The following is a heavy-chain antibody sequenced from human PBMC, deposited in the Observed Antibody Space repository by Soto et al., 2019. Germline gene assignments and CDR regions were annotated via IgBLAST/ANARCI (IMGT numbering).Heavy chain of an antibody. Sequence: LRLSCAASGFTFSTYTMNWVRQAPGKGLEWVSSISSTSTYIYYADSLKGRFTISRDNAKNSLYLQMNSLRAEDTAVYYCAREGSYWNDVGPDWGQGTLVTVSS. CDR1: GFTFSTYT. CDR3: AREGSYWNDVGPD. CDR2: ISSTSTYI. J-gene: IGHJ4*02. V-gene: IGHV3-21*01. D-gene: IGHD1-1*01.